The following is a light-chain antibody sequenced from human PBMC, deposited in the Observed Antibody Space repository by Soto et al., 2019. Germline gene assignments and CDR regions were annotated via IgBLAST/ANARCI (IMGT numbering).Light chain of an antibody. J-gene: IGKJ4*01. V-gene: IGKV1-33*01. CDR1: EDISNY. Sequence: QRTQSPKYLSGSIRYRVTITCQASEDISNYLHWYQQKPGIAPRLLIYDASNLETGVPSRFSGSGSGTDFTLTISSLQPEDIATYYCQQYDNLPLTVGGGAKVDIK. CDR2: DAS. CDR3: QQYDNLPLT.